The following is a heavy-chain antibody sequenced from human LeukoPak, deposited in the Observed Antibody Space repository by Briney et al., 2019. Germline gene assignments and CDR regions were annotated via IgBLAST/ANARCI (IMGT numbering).Heavy chain of an antibody. V-gene: IGHV3-74*01. Sequence: GGSLRLSCAASGFAFSRYWMHWVRQAPGKGLVWVSRLNSDGSSTTYADSVKGRFSITRDNAKSTLYLEMNSLRAEDTAVYYCARGSDYYDVWGQGTMVSVSS. CDR1: GFAFSRYW. J-gene: IGHJ3*01. D-gene: IGHD3-10*01. CDR3: ARGSDYYDV. CDR2: LNSDGSST.